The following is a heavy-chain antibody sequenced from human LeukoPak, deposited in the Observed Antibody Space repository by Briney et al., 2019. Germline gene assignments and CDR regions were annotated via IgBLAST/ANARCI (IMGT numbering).Heavy chain of an antibody. V-gene: IGHV3-43*02. J-gene: IGHJ4*02. D-gene: IGHD3-22*01. CDR2: ISGDGGST. CDR3: AKEGDRSYYYDSSGYYYFDY. Sequence: GGSLRLSCAASGFTFDDYAMHWVRQAPGKGLEWVSLISGDGGSTYYADSVKGRFTISRDNSKNTLYLQMNSLRAEDTAVYYCAKEGDRSYYYDSSGYYYFDYWGQGTLVTVSS. CDR1: GFTFDDYA.